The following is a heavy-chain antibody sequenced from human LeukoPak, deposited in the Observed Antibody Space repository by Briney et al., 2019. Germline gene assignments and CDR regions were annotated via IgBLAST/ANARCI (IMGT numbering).Heavy chain of an antibody. J-gene: IGHJ3*02. CDR1: GGSMSSYY. CDR3: ARLRTTAVWPYDAFDI. CDR2: IYYSGST. D-gene: IGHD4-23*01. V-gene: IGHV4-59*08. Sequence: PSETLSLTCTVSGGSMSSYYWNWIRQPPGKGLEWIGNIYYSGSTNYNPSLKSRLTISLDTSESQFSLRLRSVTAADTAVYYCARLRTTAVWPYDAFDIWGQGTMVAVSS.